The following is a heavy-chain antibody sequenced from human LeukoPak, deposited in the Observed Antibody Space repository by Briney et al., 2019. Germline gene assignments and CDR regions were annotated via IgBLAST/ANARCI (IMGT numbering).Heavy chain of an antibody. Sequence: GGSLRLSCTASGFTFSNTWMDWIRQAPGKGLEWVSYISSSGSTIYYADSVKGRFTISRDNAKNSLYLQMNSLRAEDTAVYYCARDLFSSSSNDPINYFDYWGQGTLVTVSS. J-gene: IGHJ4*02. V-gene: IGHV3-11*01. CDR3: ARDLFSSSSNDPINYFDY. CDR1: GFTFSNTW. D-gene: IGHD6-6*01. CDR2: ISSSGSTI.